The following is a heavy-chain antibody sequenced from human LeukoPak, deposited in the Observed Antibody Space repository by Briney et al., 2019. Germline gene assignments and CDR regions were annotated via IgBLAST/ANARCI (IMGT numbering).Heavy chain of an antibody. CDR3: TRDRPNYYGSDGHYYRRNGDY. Sequence: PGGSLRLSCAASGFTFSIYAMSWVRQAPGKGLEWFSSISGKGGLTIYADSVKGRFTISRDNSESTLYLQMNILRAEDTAIYYCTRDRPNYYGSDGHYYRRNGDYWGQGTLVTVSS. CDR2: ISGKGGLT. CDR1: GFTFSIYA. V-gene: IGHV3-23*01. D-gene: IGHD3-22*01. J-gene: IGHJ4*02.